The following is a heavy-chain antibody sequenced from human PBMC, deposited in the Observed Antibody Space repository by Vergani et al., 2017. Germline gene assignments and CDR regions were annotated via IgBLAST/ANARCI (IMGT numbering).Heavy chain of an antibody. D-gene: IGHD2/OR15-2a*01. CDR2: IYTSGST. V-gene: IGHV4-61*02. CDR1: GGSISSGSYY. Sequence: QVQLQESGPGLVKPSQTLSLTCTVSGGSISSGSYYWSWIRQPAGKGLEWIGRIYTSGSTNYNPSLKSRVTISVDTSKNQFSLKLSSVTAAATAVYYCASSFPTQYYFDYWGQGTLVTVSS. CDR3: ASSFPTQYYFDY. J-gene: IGHJ4*02.